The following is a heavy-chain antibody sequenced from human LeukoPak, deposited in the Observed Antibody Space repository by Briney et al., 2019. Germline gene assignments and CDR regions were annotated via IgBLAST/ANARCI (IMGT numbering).Heavy chain of an antibody. J-gene: IGHJ4*02. CDR1: GGSFSGYY. D-gene: IGHD4-17*01. CDR2: INHSGST. V-gene: IGHV4-34*01. CDR3: AGSLRSFDY. Sequence: SETLSLTCAVYGGSFSGYYWSWIRQPPGKGLEWIGEINHSGSTNYNPSLKSRVTISVDTSKNQFSLKLSSVTAADTAVYYCAGSLRSFDYWGQGTLVTVSS.